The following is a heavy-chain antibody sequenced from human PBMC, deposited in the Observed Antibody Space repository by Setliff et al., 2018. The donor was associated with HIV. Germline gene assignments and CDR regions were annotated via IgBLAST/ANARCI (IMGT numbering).Heavy chain of an antibody. D-gene: IGHD2-15*01. J-gene: IGHJ4*02. CDR2: INTNTGNP. CDR1: GYTFTSHA. Sequence: ASVKVSCKASGYTFTSHAMSWVRQAPGQGLEWMGWINTNTGNPTFAQGFTGRFVFSLDTSVSTAYLQISSLKAEDSAVYYCARRMEMTPIGYWGQGTLVTVSS. CDR3: ARRMEMTPIGY. V-gene: IGHV7-4-1*02.